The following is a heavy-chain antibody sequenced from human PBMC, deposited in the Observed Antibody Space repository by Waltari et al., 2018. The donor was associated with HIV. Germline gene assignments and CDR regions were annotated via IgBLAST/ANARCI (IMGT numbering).Heavy chain of an antibody. D-gene: IGHD6-6*01. CDR1: GYSISSGYY. CDR2: IYHSGST. V-gene: IGHV4-38-2*02. Sequence: QVQLQESGPGLVKPSETLSLTCTVSGYSISSGYYWGWIRQPPGKGLEWIGSIYHSGSTYYNPSLKSRVTISVDTSKNQFSLKLSSVTAADTAVYYCARDKIEYKVFDYWGQGTLV. CDR3: ARDKIEYKVFDY. J-gene: IGHJ4*02.